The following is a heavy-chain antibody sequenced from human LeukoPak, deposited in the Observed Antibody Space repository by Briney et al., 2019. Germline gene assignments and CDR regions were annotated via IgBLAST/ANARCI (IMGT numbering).Heavy chain of an antibody. D-gene: IGHD4-17*01. CDR2: ISSSSSYI. Sequence: GVLRLSCAASGFTSSSYSVNWVRRAPGKGLKWVSSISSSSSYIYYADSVKDRFTISRDNAKNSLYLQMDSLRAKDTALYYCARSPTVTTEIDYWGQGTLVTVSA. V-gene: IGHV3-21*01. CDR1: GFTSSSYS. CDR3: ARSPTVTTEIDY. J-gene: IGHJ4*02.